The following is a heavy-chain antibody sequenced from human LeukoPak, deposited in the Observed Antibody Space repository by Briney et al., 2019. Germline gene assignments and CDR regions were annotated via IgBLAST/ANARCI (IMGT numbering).Heavy chain of an antibody. CDR3: AKGSGTSSERY. D-gene: IGHD1-26*01. Sequence: GGSLRLSCAASGFPFSNFAMNWVRQAPGRGLEWVSAISGGGTTYYADSVKGRFTISRDNSKNTLFLQMDNLRVADTAIYYCAKGSGTSSERYWGQGTLVTVSS. J-gene: IGHJ4*02. CDR2: ISGGGTT. V-gene: IGHV3-23*01. CDR1: GFPFSNFA.